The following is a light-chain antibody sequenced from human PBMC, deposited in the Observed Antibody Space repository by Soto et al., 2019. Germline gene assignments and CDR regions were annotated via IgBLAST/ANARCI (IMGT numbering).Light chain of an antibody. CDR1: QSVNLN. CDR3: QQRSYWLT. V-gene: IGKV3-11*01. Sequence: EIVLTQSPGTLSVSPWEGATLSCTASQSVNLNLAWYQQKPGQAPRLLIYDASNRATGVPARFSGSGSGTDFTLTISSLEPEDFAVYYCQQRSYWLTFGGGTKVDIK. J-gene: IGKJ4*01. CDR2: DAS.